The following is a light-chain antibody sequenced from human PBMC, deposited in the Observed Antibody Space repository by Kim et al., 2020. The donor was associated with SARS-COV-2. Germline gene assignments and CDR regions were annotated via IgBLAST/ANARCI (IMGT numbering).Light chain of an antibody. V-gene: IGLV3-19*01. CDR1: SLRSYY. CDR3: NSRDSSGNHWV. Sequence: GQTVRITCQGDSLRSYYASWYQQQPGQAPVLVIYGKNNRPSGIPDRFSGSSSGNTASLTITGAQAEDEADYYCNSRDSSGNHWVFGGGTQLTVL. CDR2: GKN. J-gene: IGLJ3*02.